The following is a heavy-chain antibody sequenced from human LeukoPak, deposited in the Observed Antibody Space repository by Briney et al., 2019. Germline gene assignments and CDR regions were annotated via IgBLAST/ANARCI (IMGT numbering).Heavy chain of an antibody. V-gene: IGHV4-39*01. CDR3: ARHVPSTIFFNWFDP. Sequence: PSETLSLTRTVSGGSINRSSRYYWGWIRQPPGKGLEWIGSIFYSGSTYYNPSLKSRVTISVDTSNNQFSLKLTSVAAADTAVYYCARHVPSTIFFNWFDPWGQGTLVTVSS. CDR1: GGSINRSSRYY. J-gene: IGHJ5*02. D-gene: IGHD3-3*01. CDR2: IFYSGST.